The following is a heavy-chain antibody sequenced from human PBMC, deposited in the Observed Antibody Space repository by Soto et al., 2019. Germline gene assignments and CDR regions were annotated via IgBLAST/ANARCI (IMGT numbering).Heavy chain of an antibody. CDR1: GFTFGDYA. V-gene: IGHV3-49*03. CDR2: IRSKAYGGTT. Sequence: GGSLRLSCTASGFTFGDYAMSWFRQAPGKGLEWVGFIRSKAYGGTTEYAASVKGRFTISRDDSKSIAYLQMNSLKTEDTAVYYCTRDWVAFPQYDFWSGYSEEYYMDVWGKGTTITVSS. D-gene: IGHD3-3*01. CDR3: TRDWVAFPQYDFWSGYSEEYYMDV. J-gene: IGHJ6*03.